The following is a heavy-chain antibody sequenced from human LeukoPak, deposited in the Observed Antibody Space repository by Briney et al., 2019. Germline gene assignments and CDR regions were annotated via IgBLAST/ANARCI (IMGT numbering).Heavy chain of an antibody. CDR1: GFTFSSYA. CDR3: AKDATAYHYDTSGYYSFDY. J-gene: IGHJ4*02. Sequence: GGSLRLSCAASGFTFSSYAMSWVRQAPGKGLEWVSAISGSGGSTYFADSVKGRFTISRDNSKNTLYLQMNSLRAEDTAVYYCAKDATAYHYDTSGYYSFDYWGQGTLVTVSS. D-gene: IGHD3-22*01. CDR2: ISGSGGST. V-gene: IGHV3-23*01.